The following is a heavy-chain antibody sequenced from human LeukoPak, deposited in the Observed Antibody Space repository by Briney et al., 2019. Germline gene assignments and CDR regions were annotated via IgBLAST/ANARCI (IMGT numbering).Heavy chain of an antibody. V-gene: IGHV1-18*01. D-gene: IGHD3-10*01. CDR2: ISAYSGDT. CDR1: GYTFTSYG. CDR3: ARDTPVLKVSSWFDP. Sequence: GASVKVSCKASGYTFTSYGISWVRQAPGQGLEWMGWISAYSGDTNYAQKFQGRATMTTDTSTSTAYMELRSLSSDDTAVYYCARDTPVLKVSSWFDPWGQGTLVTVSS. J-gene: IGHJ5*02.